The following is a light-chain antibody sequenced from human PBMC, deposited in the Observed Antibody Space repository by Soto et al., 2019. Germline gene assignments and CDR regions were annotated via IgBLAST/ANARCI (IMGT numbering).Light chain of an antibody. Sequence: SYELTQPPSVSVAPGQTARITCGGNNIGSKSVHWYQQKPRQAPVLVVYDDSDRPSGIPERFSGSNSGNTASLTISRVEAGDEADYYCQVWDSSSDHRVFGGGTKLTVL. V-gene: IGLV3-21*02. CDR3: QVWDSSSDHRV. CDR1: NIGSKS. CDR2: DDS. J-gene: IGLJ3*02.